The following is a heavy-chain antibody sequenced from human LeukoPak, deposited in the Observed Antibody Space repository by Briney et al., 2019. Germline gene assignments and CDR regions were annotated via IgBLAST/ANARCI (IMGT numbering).Heavy chain of an antibody. D-gene: IGHD3-22*01. CDR2: IYYSGST. V-gene: IGHV4-30-4*01. Sequence: SQTLSLTCTVSGGSISSGDYYWSWIRQPPGKGLEWIGYIYYSGSTYYNPSLKSRVTISVDTSKNQFSLKLSSVTAADTAVYYCASYQPNYYDSSGYHNYWGQGTLVTVSS. CDR1: GGSISSGDYY. J-gene: IGHJ4*02. CDR3: ASYQPNYYDSSGYHNY.